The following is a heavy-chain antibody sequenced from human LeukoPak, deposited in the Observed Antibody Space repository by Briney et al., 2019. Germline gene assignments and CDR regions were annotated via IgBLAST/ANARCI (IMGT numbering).Heavy chain of an antibody. CDR2: ISSSSSYI. Sequence: GGSLRLSCAASGFTFSSYSMNWVRQAPGKGLEWVSSISSSSSYIYYADSVKGRFTISRDNAKSSLYLQMNSLRAEDTAVYYCARDQGFYYYYGMDVWGKGTTVTASS. CDR1: GFTFSSYS. V-gene: IGHV3-21*01. J-gene: IGHJ6*04. CDR3: ARDQGFYYYYGMDV.